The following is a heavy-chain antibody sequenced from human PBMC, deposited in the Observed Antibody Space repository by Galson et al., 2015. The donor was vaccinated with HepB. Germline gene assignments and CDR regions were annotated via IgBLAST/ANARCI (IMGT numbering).Heavy chain of an antibody. J-gene: IGHJ3*01. CDR2: ISSSSSYT. CDR1: GFTFSDYY. Sequence: SLRLSCAASGFTFSDYYMSWIRQAPGKGLEWVSYISSSSSYTNYADSVKGRYTISRDNAKNSLYLQMNSLRAEDTAVYYCASSMVRGVSVWGQGTMVTVSS. D-gene: IGHD3-10*01. CDR3: ASSMVRGVSV. V-gene: IGHV3-11*03.